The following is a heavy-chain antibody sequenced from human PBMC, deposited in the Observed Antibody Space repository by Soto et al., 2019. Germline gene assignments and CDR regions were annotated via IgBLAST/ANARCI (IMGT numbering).Heavy chain of an antibody. Sequence: ASVKVSCKASGYSFTSHFIHWVRQAPGHGLEWMGWISAGTGNTQYSQKFQGRVTISRDTSASTVYLELSSLTSEDTAVYYCTREDYWGPGTLVTVSS. CDR2: ISAGTGNT. CDR1: GYSFTSHF. CDR3: TREDY. V-gene: IGHV1-3*01. J-gene: IGHJ4*02.